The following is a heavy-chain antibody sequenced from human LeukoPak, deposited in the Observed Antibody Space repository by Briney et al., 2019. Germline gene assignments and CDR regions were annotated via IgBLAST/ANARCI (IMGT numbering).Heavy chain of an antibody. CDR1: GGSVSSTSYY. CDR2: IYYSGDT. V-gene: IGHV4-61*01. Sequence: PSETLSLTCSVSGGSVSSTSYYWSWIRQPPGKCLEWIGYIYYSGDTNYNPSLKSRVTIFVDRSKNQSSLELSSVTAADTAVYYCARGANWGLFDYWGQGTLVTVSS. J-gene: IGHJ4*02. CDR3: ARGANWGLFDY. D-gene: IGHD7-27*01.